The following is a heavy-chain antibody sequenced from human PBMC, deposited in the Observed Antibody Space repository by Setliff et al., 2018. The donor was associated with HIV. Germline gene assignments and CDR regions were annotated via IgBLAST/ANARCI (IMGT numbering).Heavy chain of an antibody. Sequence: NPSETLSLTCAVYGGSFSGYYWSWIRQPPGKGLEWIGEINHSGSTNYNPSLKSRVTISVDTSKNQFSLKLSSVTAADTAVYYCASMERGSGFSNRNYFDYWGQGTLVTVYS. D-gene: IGHD6-19*01. V-gene: IGHV4-34*01. CDR3: ASMERGSGFSNRNYFDY. CDR2: INHSGST. CDR1: GGSFSGYY. J-gene: IGHJ4*02.